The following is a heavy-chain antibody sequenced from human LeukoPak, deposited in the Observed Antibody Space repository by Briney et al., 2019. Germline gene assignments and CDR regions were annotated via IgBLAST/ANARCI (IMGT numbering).Heavy chain of an antibody. D-gene: IGHD2-21*02. CDR3: ARVCPRYCGGDCYYYYFDY. CDR2: IKQDGSEK. V-gene: IGHV3-7*04. Sequence: PGGSLRLSCAPSGFTFSSYWMSWVRDAPGKGGECVANIKQDGSEKDYVDSVKGRFTISRDNAKNSLYLQMNSLRAEDAAMYYCARVCPRYCGGDCYYYYFDYWGQGTLVTVSS. J-gene: IGHJ4*02. CDR1: GFTFSSYW.